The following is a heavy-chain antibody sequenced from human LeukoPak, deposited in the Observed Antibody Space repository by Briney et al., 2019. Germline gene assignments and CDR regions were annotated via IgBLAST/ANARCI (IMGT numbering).Heavy chain of an antibody. CDR3: ARNWFDP. V-gene: IGHV3-53*05. Sequence: GGSLRLSCAASGFTVSSDYMSWVRQAPGKGLEWASVIYSGGSTYYADSVKGRFTISRDKSKNTVYLQMNSLRFEDTAMYYCARNWFDPWGQGTLVTVSS. CDR1: GFTVSSDY. CDR2: IYSGGST. J-gene: IGHJ5*02.